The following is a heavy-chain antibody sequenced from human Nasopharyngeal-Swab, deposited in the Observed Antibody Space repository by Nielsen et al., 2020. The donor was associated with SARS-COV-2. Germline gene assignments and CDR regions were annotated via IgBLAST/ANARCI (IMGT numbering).Heavy chain of an antibody. CDR1: GDTFSRFY. J-gene: IGHJ5*02. CDR2: IYPRDGST. D-gene: IGHD2-2*01. V-gene: IGHV1-46*01. Sequence: ASVKVSCQAFGDTFSRFYMYWVRQAPAQGLEWMGSIYPRDGSTTYAQQFQGRVTMTRDTSTSTVYMELSSLRSEDTAVYFCARERGYCSNNGCFGLDPWGQGTLVTVSS. CDR3: ARERGYCSNNGCFGLDP.